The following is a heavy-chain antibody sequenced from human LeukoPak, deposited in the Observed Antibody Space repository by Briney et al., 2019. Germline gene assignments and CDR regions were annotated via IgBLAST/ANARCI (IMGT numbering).Heavy chain of an antibody. J-gene: IGHJ4*02. Sequence: GGSLRLSCAASGFTFSSYAINWVRQAPGKGLEWVSAINPNGANTYYADSVKGRFTISRDNSKNTLYLQMNSLRVDHTAVYFCAKHQDSYGDSLFDSWGQGTLVTVSS. CDR3: AKHQDSYGDSLFDS. V-gene: IGHV3-23*01. CDR2: INPNGANT. D-gene: IGHD4-17*01. CDR1: GFTFSSYA.